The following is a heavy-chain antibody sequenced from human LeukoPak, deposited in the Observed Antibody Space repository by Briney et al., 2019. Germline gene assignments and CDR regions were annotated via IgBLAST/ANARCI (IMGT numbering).Heavy chain of an antibody. J-gene: IGHJ4*02. CDR2: IRYDGSNK. V-gene: IGHV3-30*02. CDR1: GFTFSSYG. Sequence: GGSLRLSCAASGFTFSSYGMHWVRQAPGKGLEWVAFIRYDGSNKYYADSVKGRFTISRDNAKDSLYLQMNSLRAEDTAVYYCARVLHKRNYDSSTYYGYWDQGTLVTVSS. CDR3: ARVLHKRNYDSSTYYGY. D-gene: IGHD3-22*01.